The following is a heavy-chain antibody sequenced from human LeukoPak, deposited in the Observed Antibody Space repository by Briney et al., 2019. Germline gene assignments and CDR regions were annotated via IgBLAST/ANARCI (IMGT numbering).Heavy chain of an antibody. CDR1: GGSISSYY. Sequence: SQTLSLTCTVSGGSISSYYWSWIRQPAGKGLEWIGRIYTSVSTNYNPSLKSRVAMSVDTSKNQFSLKLSSVTAADTAVYYCARNGETYYDILTGTEEDYYYYMDVWGKGTTVTVSS. CDR3: ARNGETYYDILTGTEEDYYYYMDV. J-gene: IGHJ6*03. D-gene: IGHD3-9*01. V-gene: IGHV4-4*07. CDR2: IYTSVST.